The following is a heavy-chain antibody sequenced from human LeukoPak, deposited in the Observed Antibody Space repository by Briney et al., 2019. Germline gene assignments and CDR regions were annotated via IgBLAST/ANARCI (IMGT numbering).Heavy chain of an antibody. J-gene: IGHJ4*02. CDR3: ARGDFFGY. CDR1: GGSFSGYY. Sequence: SETLSLTCAVSGGSFSGYYWSWVRQPPGKGLEWIGEINHSGSTNYNPSLKSRVTISVDTSKNQFSLKLSSVTAADTAVYNCARGDFFGYWGQGTLVTVSS. V-gene: IGHV4-34*01. CDR2: INHSGST. D-gene: IGHD3-3*01.